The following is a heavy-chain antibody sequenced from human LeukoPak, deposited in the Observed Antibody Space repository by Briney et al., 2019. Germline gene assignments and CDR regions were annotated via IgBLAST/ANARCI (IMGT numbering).Heavy chain of an antibody. CDR1: GFTVSSNY. CDR3: ASDVVEKGPTY. D-gene: IGHD2-15*01. Sequence: GGSLRPSCAASGFTVSSNYMSWVRQAPGKGLEWVSVIYSGGSTYYADSVKGRFTISRDNSKNTLYLQMNSLRAEDTAVYYCASDVVEKGPTYWGQGTLVTVSS. CDR2: IYSGGST. V-gene: IGHV3-66*01. J-gene: IGHJ4*02.